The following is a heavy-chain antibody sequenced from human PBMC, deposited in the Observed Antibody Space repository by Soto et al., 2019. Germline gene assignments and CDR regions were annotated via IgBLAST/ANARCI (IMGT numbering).Heavy chain of an antibody. J-gene: IGHJ5*02. CDR3: ATDSLRDFDWLSRFDP. D-gene: IGHD3-9*01. Sequence: EVQLVESGGGLVQPGRSLRLSCAASRFTFDDYAMHWVRQAPGKGLVWVTGISWNSSSIGYADSVKGRFTISRDNAKNSLYLQMNSLRAEDTALYYCATDSLRDFDWLSRFDPWGQGTLVTFAS. V-gene: IGHV3-9*01. CDR2: ISWNSSSI. CDR1: RFTFDDYA.